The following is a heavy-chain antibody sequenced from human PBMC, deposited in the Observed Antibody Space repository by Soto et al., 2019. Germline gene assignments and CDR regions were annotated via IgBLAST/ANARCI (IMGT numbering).Heavy chain of an antibody. D-gene: IGHD3-10*01. V-gene: IGHV4-59*01. J-gene: IGHJ6*02. Sequence: QVQLQESGPGLVKPSETLSLTCTVSGGSISSYYWSWIRQPPGKGLEWIGYIYYSGSTNYNPSLNSRVTISVDTSKNQFSLKLSSVTAADTAVYYCARVYFGEGGYGMDVWGQGTTVTVSS. CDR1: GGSISSYY. CDR3: ARVYFGEGGYGMDV. CDR2: IYYSGST.